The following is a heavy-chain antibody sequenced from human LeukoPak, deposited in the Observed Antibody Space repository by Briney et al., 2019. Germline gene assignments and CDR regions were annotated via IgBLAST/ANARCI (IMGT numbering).Heavy chain of an antibody. J-gene: IGHJ4*02. CDR1: GFTFSSYG. CDR2: ISSSSSYI. Sequence: GGSLRLSCAASGFTFSSYGMHWVRQAPGKGLEWVSSISSSSSYIYYADSVKGRFTISRDNAKNSLYLQMNSLRAEDTAVYYCATTVTTTSPFDYWGQGTLVTVSS. CDR3: ATTVTTTSPFDY. D-gene: IGHD4-17*01. V-gene: IGHV3-21*01.